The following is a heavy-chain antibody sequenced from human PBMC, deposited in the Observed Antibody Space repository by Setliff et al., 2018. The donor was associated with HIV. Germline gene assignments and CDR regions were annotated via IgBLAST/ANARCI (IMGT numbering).Heavy chain of an antibody. D-gene: IGHD3-10*01. CDR3: ARRAGSDYFTRFDY. J-gene: IGHJ4*02. CDR2: INQSGST. CDR1: GRSFSRNY. Sequence: SETLSLTCAVYGRSFSRNYWSWIRQSPGKGLEWIGEINQSGSTNYNPSLNSRVTILGDTSKNQFSLKLSSVTAADTAVYYCARRAGSDYFTRFDYWGQGTLVTVSS. V-gene: IGHV4-34*01.